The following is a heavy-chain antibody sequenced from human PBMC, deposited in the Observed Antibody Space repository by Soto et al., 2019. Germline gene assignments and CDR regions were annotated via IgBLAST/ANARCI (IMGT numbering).Heavy chain of an antibody. V-gene: IGHV3-23*01. CDR2: ICGGGGGSR. D-gene: IGHD2-2*01. Sequence: EVQLLESGGGLVQPGGSLRLSCAASGFTFSIYAMTWVRQAPGKGLEWVSGICGGGGGSRYYADSVQGRFTISRDNSKNTLYLQMNSLRAEDTAVYYCAKNGGETSSTSLNSFDYWGQGSLVTVSS. CDR1: GFTFSIYA. CDR3: AKNGGETSSTSLNSFDY. J-gene: IGHJ4*02.